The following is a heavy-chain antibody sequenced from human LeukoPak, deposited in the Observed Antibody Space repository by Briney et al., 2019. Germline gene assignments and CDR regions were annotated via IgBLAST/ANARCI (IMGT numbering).Heavy chain of an antibody. CDR1: GYTLTELS. Sequence: GASVKVSCKVSGYTLTELSMHWVRQAPGKGLEWMGGFDPEDGETIYAQKFQGRVTMTEDTSTDTAYMELSSLRSEDTAVYYCATGNWNPSRYYYYYYMDVWGKGTTVTVSS. CDR3: ATGNWNPSRYYYYYYMDV. CDR2: FDPEDGET. D-gene: IGHD1-1*01. V-gene: IGHV1-24*01. J-gene: IGHJ6*03.